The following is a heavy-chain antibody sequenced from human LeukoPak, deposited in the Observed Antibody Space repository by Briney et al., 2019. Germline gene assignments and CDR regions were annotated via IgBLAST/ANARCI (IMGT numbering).Heavy chain of an antibody. J-gene: IGHJ4*02. V-gene: IGHV3-7*01. CDR3: ARVDGDPARFDY. D-gene: IGHD3-10*01. CDR1: EFTSSSYW. CDR2: INQDGREK. Sequence: GGSLRLSCASSEFTSSSYWMTWVRQAPGKGLEWVANINQDGREKYYVDSVKGRFTISRDNPKNSMYLQMNSLRAGDTAVYYCARVDGDPARFDYWGQGTLVTVSS.